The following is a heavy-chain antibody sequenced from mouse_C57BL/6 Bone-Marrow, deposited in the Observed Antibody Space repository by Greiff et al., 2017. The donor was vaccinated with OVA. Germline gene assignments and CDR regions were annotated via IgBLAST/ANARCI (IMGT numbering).Heavy chain of an antibody. V-gene: IGHV14-1*01. Sequence: EVQLQQSGAELVRPGASVKLSCTASGFNIKDYYMHWVKQRPEQGLEWIGRIDPEDGDTEYAPKFQGKATMTADTSSNTAYLQLSSLTSEDTAVYYCTTWDYGSHYYAMDYWGQGTSVTVSS. J-gene: IGHJ4*01. CDR1: GFNIKDYY. CDR2: IDPEDGDT. CDR3: TTWDYGSHYYAMDY. D-gene: IGHD1-1*01.